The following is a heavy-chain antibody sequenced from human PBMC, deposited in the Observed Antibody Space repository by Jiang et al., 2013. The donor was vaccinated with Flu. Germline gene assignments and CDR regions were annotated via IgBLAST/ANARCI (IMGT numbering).Heavy chain of an antibody. V-gene: IGHV4-59*01. J-gene: IGHJ3*01. CDR3: ARDMARRDAFDV. D-gene: IGHD3-10*01. CDR1: SIKNSY. Sequence: SIKNSYWSWIRQPPGKGLEWIGYIHDTGRGNFNPSLKSRVSTSVGTSRNQFSLILASVTAADTAIYYCARDMARRDAFDVWGHGTLVTVSS. CDR2: IHDTGRG.